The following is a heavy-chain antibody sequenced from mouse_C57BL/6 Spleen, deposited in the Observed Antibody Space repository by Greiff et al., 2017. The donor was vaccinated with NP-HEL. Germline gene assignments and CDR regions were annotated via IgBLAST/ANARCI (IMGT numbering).Heavy chain of an antibody. V-gene: IGHV1-53*01. CDR3: AREAKRTGTGNYAMDY. CDR1: GYTFTSYW. J-gene: IGHJ4*01. CDR2: INPSNGGT. D-gene: IGHD4-1*01. Sequence: VQLQQPGTELVKPGASVKLSCKASGYTFTSYWMHWVKQRPGQGLEWIGNINPSNGGTNYNEKFKSKATLTVDKSSSTAYMQLSSLTSEDSAVYYCAREAKRTGTGNYAMDYWGQGTSVTVSS.